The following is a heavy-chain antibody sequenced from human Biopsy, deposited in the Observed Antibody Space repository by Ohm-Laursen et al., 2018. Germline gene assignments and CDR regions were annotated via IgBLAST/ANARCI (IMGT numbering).Heavy chain of an antibody. V-gene: IGHV4-39*01. Sequence: GTLSLTCTVTDGSISNIINYWGWIRQPLGKGLEWLGSIYHTGISDYTPSLKSRVTISVDTSNTQFSLKLSSLTAADTAVYYCARHSFGSGRDFWGQGTLVTVSS. CDR2: IYHTGIS. D-gene: IGHD3-10*01. J-gene: IGHJ4*02. CDR1: DGSISNIINY. CDR3: ARHSFGSGRDF.